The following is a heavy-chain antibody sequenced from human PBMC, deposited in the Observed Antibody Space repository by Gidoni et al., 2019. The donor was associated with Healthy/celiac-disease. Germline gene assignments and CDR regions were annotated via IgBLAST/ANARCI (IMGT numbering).Heavy chain of an antibody. D-gene: IGHD6-19*01. CDR3: AKGDRLIAVAGSTNSFDY. J-gene: IGHJ4*02. Sequence: EVQLLESGGGLVQPGGSLRLSCAASGFTFSSYAMSWVRQAPGKGLEWVSAISGSGGSTYYADSVKGRFTISRDNSKNTLYLQMNSLRAEDTAVYYCAKGDRLIAVAGSTNSFDYWGQGTLVTVSS. CDR1: GFTFSSYA. CDR2: ISGSGGST. V-gene: IGHV3-23*01.